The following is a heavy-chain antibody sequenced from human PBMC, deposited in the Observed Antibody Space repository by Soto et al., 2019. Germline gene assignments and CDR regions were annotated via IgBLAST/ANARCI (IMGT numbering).Heavy chain of an antibody. J-gene: IGHJ3*02. CDR2: IYSGGST. D-gene: IGHD2-15*01. CDR3: ARDFTADCSGGSCYAGAFDI. V-gene: IGHV3-66*01. Sequence: GGSLRLSCAASGFTVSSNYMSWVRQAPGKGLEWVSVIYSGGSTYYADCVKGRFTISRDNSKNTLYLQMNSLRAEDTAVYYCARDFTADCSGGSCYAGAFDIWGQGTMVTVSS. CDR1: GFTVSSNY.